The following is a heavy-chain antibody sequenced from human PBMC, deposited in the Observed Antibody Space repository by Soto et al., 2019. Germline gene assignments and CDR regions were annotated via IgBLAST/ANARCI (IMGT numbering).Heavy chain of an antibody. CDR2: IYYSGST. Sequence: SETLSLTCTVSGGSTSSSSYYWGWIRQPPGKGLEWIGSIYYSGSTYYNPSLKSRVTMSLDKSRSQFSLKLSSVTAADSAVYFCARLEGLATISYYFDFWGPGALVTVSS. CDR3: ARLEGLATISYYFDF. D-gene: IGHD3-9*01. V-gene: IGHV4-39*01. CDR1: GGSTSSSSYY. J-gene: IGHJ4*02.